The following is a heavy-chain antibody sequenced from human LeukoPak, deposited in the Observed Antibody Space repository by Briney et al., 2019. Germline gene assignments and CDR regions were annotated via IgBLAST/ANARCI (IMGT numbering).Heavy chain of an antibody. D-gene: IGHD6-6*01. CDR1: GFTASIYY. V-gene: IGHV3-21*01. CDR2: ISSSSSYI. J-gene: IGHJ5*02. Sequence: GFLRLSCAVSGFTASIYYMTWVRQAPGKGLEWVSSISSSSSYIYYADSVKGRFTISRDNAKNSLYLQMNSLRAADTAVYYCARDLGIAARPGYNWFDPWGQGTLVTVSS. CDR3: ARDLGIAARPGYNWFDP.